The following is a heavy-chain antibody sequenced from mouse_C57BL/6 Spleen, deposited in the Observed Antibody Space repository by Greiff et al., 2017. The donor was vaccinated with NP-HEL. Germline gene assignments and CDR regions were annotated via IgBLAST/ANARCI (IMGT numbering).Heavy chain of an antibody. D-gene: IGHD3-3*01. CDR1: GFTFSSYG. CDR2: ISSGGSYT. J-gene: IGHJ1*03. V-gene: IGHV5-6*01. Sequence: EVHLVESGGDLVKPGGSLKLSCAASGFTFSSYGMSWVRQTPDKRLEWVATISSGGSYTYYPDSVKGRFTISRDNAKNTLYLQMSSLKSEDTAMYYCARHEGRLGYFDVWGTGTTVTVSS. CDR3: ARHEGRLGYFDV.